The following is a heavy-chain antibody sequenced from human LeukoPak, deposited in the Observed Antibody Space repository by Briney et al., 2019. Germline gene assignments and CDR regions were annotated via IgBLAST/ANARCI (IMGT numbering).Heavy chain of an antibody. D-gene: IGHD6-13*01. CDR3: ARAGAAAGTPFDY. CDR2: ITSYNGNT. CDR1: GYTFTSRG. J-gene: IGHJ4*02. Sequence: ASVKVSCKASGYTFTSRGISWVRQAPGQGLEWMGWITSYNGNTKYAQQLQGRVTMTTDTSTGTAYMELRSLRSDDTAVYYCARAGAAAGTPFDYWGQGTLVTVSS. V-gene: IGHV1-18*04.